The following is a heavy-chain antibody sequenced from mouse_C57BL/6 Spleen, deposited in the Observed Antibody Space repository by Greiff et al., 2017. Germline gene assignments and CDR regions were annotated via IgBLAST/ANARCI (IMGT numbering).Heavy chain of an antibody. D-gene: IGHD1-3*01. CDR3: ARLLAHDIGAMDY. Sequence: QVQLQQPGAELVRPGTSVKLSCKASGYTFTSYWMHWVKQRPGQGLEWIGVIDPSDSYTNYNQKFKGKATLTVDTSSSTAYMQLSSLTSEDSAVYYCARLLAHDIGAMDYWGQGTSVTVSS. J-gene: IGHJ4*01. V-gene: IGHV1-59*01. CDR1: GYTFTSYW. CDR2: IDPSDSYT.